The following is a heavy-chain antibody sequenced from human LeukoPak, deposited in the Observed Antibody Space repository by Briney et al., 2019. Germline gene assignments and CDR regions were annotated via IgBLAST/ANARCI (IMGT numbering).Heavy chain of an antibody. Sequence: PGGSLRLSCAASGFTFSSYAMGWVRQAPGKGLEWVSLVSGSSGGTYYADSVKGRFTISRDNSKNTLFLQMNSLRAEDTAIYYCAKRSCSSSGCYHLDYWGQGTPVTVSS. CDR1: GFTFSSYA. CDR2: VSGSSGGT. J-gene: IGHJ4*02. V-gene: IGHV3-23*01. D-gene: IGHD2-2*01. CDR3: AKRSCSSSGCYHLDY.